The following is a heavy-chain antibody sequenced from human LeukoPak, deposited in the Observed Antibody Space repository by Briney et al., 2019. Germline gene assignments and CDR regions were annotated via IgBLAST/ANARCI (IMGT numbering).Heavy chain of an antibody. CDR1: GYSISSGYY. CDR2: IYHSGST. D-gene: IGHD2/OR15-2a*01. Sequence: SETLSLTCTVSGYSISSGYYWGWIRQPPGKGLEWIGSIYHSGSTYYNPSLKSRVTISVDTSKNQFSLKLSSVTAADTGVYYCVRDLNIVRENWFDPWGQGALVTVSS. J-gene: IGHJ5*02. CDR3: VRDLNIVRENWFDP. V-gene: IGHV4-38-2*02.